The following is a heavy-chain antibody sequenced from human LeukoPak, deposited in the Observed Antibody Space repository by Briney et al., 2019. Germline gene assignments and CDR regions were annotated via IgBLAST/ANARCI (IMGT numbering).Heavy chain of an antibody. CDR3: ARTYNIRYFDN. Sequence: PPGGSLRLSCAASGFTFSSYGMHWVRQAPGKGLEWVAVIWSDGSNEYYADSVKGRFTISRDNSKNTLYLQMSSLRAVDTAVYYCARTYNIRYFDNWGQGTLVTVSS. V-gene: IGHV3-33*08. J-gene: IGHJ4*02. CDR2: IWSDGSNE. CDR1: GFTFSSYG. D-gene: IGHD1-1*01.